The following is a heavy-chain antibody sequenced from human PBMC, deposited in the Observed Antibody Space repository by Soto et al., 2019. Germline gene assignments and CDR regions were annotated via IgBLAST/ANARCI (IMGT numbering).Heavy chain of an antibody. J-gene: IGHJ6*02. V-gene: IGHV3-43*01. CDR2: ISWDGGST. D-gene: IGHD2-15*01. CDR1: GFTFDDYT. CDR3: AKGYCSGGSCYPGDYYYGMDV. Sequence: PGGSLRLSCAASGFTFDDYTMHWLRQAPGKGLEWVSLISWDGGSTYYADSVKGRFTISRDNSKNSLYPQMNSLRTEDTALYYCAKGYCSGGSCYPGDYYYGMDVWGQGTTVTVSS.